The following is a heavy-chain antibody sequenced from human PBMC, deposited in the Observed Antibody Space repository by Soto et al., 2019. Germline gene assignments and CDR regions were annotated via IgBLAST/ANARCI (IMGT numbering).Heavy chain of an antibody. J-gene: IGHJ4*02. V-gene: IGHV3-23*01. CDR2: ISGSGGST. CDR1: GFTFSSYA. CDR3: AKDAPYYYDSSGYYGPFDY. D-gene: IGHD3-22*01. Sequence: LRLSCAASGFTFSSYAMSWVRQAPGKGLEWVSAISGSGGSTYYADSVKGRFTISRDNSKNTLYLQMNSLRAEDTAMYYCAKDAPYYYDSSGYYGPFDYWGQGTLVTVSS.